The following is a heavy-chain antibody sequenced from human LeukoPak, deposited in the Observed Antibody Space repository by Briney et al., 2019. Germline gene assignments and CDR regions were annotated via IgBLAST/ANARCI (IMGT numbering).Heavy chain of an antibody. Sequence: GGSLRLSCAASGFIFSDRYMDWFRQAPGKGPELVGRTRNKANSDSTGYAAAVQGRFTISRDDSKSSLFLQMNSLKTEDTAVYYCARATYISGHWSFDLWGRGTLVTVSS. D-gene: IGHD5-18*01. CDR1: GFIFSDRY. V-gene: IGHV3-72*01. CDR3: ARATYISGHWSFDL. J-gene: IGHJ2*01. CDR2: TRNKANSDST.